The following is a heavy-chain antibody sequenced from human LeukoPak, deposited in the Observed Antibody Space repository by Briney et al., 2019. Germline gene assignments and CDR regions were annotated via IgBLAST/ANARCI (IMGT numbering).Heavy chain of an antibody. Sequence: PGGSLRLSCAASGFTFSSYAMHWVRQAPGKGLEWVAVISYDGSNKYYADSVKGRFTISRDNSKNTLYLQMNSLRAEDTAVYYCARRGYSSTWSGPDYWGQGILVTVSS. CDR1: GFTFSSYA. CDR3: ARRGYSSTWSGPDY. J-gene: IGHJ4*02. D-gene: IGHD6-13*01. V-gene: IGHV3-30*01. CDR2: ISYDGSNK.